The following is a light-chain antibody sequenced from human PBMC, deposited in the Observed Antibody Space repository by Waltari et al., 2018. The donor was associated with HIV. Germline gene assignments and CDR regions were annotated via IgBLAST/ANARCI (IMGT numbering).Light chain of an antibody. CDR1: SSDVGSYNL. V-gene: IGLV2-23*02. CDR2: EVN. CDR3: CSYAGSSTSVV. Sequence: QSALTQSASVSGSPGQSITISCTGTSSDVGSYNLFSWYQHHPGKAPKLMIYEVNKRPSGVSNRFSGSKSGNTASLTISGLQAEDEAYYYCCSYAGSSTSVVFGGGTKLTVL. J-gene: IGLJ2*01.